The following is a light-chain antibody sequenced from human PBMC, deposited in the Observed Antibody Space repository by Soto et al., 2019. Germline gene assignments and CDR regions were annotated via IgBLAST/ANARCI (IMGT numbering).Light chain of an antibody. CDR3: QHYDSSPPKWT. J-gene: IGKJ1*01. Sequence: DIVMTQSPDSLAVSLGERATINCESSQSVLKRSNNKNYLAWYQKKPGQAPRLLIYGAFNRATGIPDRFSGSGSGTDFTLTISRLEPEDFAMYYCQHYDSSPPKWTFGQGTKVEIK. CDR1: QSVLKRSNNKNY. V-gene: IGKV4-1*01. CDR2: GAF.